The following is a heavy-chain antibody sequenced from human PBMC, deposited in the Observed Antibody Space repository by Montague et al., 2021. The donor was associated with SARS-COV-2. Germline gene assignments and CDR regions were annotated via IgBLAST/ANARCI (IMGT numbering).Heavy chain of an antibody. J-gene: IGHJ3*01. V-gene: IGHV3-7*03. Sequence: SLRLSCAASGFALNSYWMTWVRQAPGKGLEWVANINRDGSVKHFVDSVEGRFTISRDNAKNSLYLLMNSLRLEDTAVYYCARDTTYNTGIYYDAFDVWGQGTMVTVSP. CDR3: ARDTTYNTGIYYDAFDV. CDR1: GFALNSYW. CDR2: INRDGSVK. D-gene: IGHD1-26*01.